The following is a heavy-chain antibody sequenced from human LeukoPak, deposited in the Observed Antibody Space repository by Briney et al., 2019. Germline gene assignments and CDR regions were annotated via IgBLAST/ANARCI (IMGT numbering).Heavy chain of an antibody. CDR3: AKASTRDTGYYFDS. D-gene: IGHD3-9*01. Sequence: GGSLRLSCAASGFTFSNYAMGWVRQAPGKGPEWVSSIRYNIENTHYADAVQGRFTISRDNSKNTLYLQMNSLRAEDTAGYYCAKASTRDTGYYFDSWGQGTLVSVSS. CDR2: IRYNIENT. J-gene: IGHJ4*02. CDR1: GFTFSNYA. V-gene: IGHV3-23*01.